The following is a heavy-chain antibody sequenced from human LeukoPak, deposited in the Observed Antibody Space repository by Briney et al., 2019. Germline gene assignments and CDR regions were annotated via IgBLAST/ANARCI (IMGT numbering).Heavy chain of an antibody. J-gene: IGHJ4*02. D-gene: IGHD6-19*01. CDR1: GGSFSGYY. CDR3: ARRSQWLVRAFDY. CDR2: INHSGST. V-gene: IGHV4-34*01. Sequence: SETLSHTCAVYGGSFSGYYWSWIRQPPGKGLEWIGEINHSGSTNYNPSLKSRVTMSVDTSKNQFSLKLSSVTAADTAVYYCARRSQWLVRAFDYWGQGTLVTVSS.